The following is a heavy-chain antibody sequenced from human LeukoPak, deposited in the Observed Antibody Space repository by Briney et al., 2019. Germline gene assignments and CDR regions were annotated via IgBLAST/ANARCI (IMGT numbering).Heavy chain of an antibody. CDR1: GFTFSDYY. V-gene: IGHV3-11*06. CDR3: ARDRAVAGTADMDY. D-gene: IGHD6-19*01. J-gene: IGHJ4*02. CDR2: ISSSGSYT. Sequence: SGGSLRLSCAASGFTFSDYYMSWIRQAPGKGLEWVSYISSSGSYTNYADSVKGRFTISRDNAKNSLYLQMNSLRAEDTAVYYCARDRAVAGTADMDYWGQGTLVTVSS.